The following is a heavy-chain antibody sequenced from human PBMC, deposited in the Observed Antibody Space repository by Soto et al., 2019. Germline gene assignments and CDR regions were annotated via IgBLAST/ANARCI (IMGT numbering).Heavy chain of an antibody. CDR2: ISPSSDYM. J-gene: IGHJ4*02. V-gene: IGHV3-21*01. Sequence: EVQLVESGGGLVKPGESLRLSCTASGFTFSSYSMSWVRQSPGKGLEWVSSISPSSDYMSYADSVKGRFTISRDNAKKSLYLLMNSLRAEDTAIYYCARISGSASGNYYRDYWGQGTLVSVSS. CDR3: ARISGSASGNYYRDY. CDR1: GFTFSSYS. D-gene: IGHD3-10*01.